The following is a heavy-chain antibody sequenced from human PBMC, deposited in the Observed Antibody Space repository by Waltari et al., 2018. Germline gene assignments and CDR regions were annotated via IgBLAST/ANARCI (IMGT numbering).Heavy chain of an antibody. D-gene: IGHD3-10*01. CDR2: INSEGSLI. V-gene: IGHV3-74*01. CDR3: ARGGGSLDY. J-gene: IGHJ4*02. CDR1: GGSISSYY. Sequence: VQLQESGPGLVKPSETLSLTCTVSGGSISSYYWSWVRQAPGKGLVWVARINSEGSLISYAASVKGRFTISRDNAKNTLYLQMNSLRAEDTAVYYCARGGGSLDYWGQGTQVTVSS.